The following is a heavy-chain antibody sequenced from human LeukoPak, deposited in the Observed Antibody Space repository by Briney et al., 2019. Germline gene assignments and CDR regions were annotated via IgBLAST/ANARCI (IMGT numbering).Heavy chain of an antibody. CDR1: GGSFSGYY. CDR2: INHSGST. CDR3: ARGAYYYDSSGSGFTYYFDY. V-gene: IGHV4-34*01. J-gene: IGHJ4*02. Sequence: SETLSLTCAVYGGSFSGYYWRWIRQPPGKGLEWIGEINHSGSTNYNPSLKSRVTISVDTSKNQFSLKLSSVTAADTAVYYCARGAYYYDSSGSGFTYYFDYWGQGTLVTVSS. D-gene: IGHD3-22*01.